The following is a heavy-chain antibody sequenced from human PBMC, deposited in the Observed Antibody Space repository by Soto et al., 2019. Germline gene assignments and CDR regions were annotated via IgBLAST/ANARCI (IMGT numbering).Heavy chain of an antibody. D-gene: IGHD3-3*01. Sequence: SEKVSWQASCYTFTGNGISLVRQAPGQGLEWMGWISAYNGNTNYAQKLQGRVTMTTDTSTSTAYMELRSLRSDDTAVYYCAREPYYDFWSGTYGMDVWGQGTTVTVSS. CDR3: AREPYYDFWSGTYGMDV. CDR1: CYTFTGNG. CDR2: ISAYNGNT. V-gene: IGHV1-18*04. J-gene: IGHJ6*02.